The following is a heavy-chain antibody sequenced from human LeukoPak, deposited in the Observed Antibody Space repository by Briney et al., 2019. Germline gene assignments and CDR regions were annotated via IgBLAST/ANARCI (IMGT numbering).Heavy chain of an antibody. D-gene: IGHD4-17*01. J-gene: IGHJ6*03. CDR3: ARAYGDYSLAWYYYYMDV. V-gene: IGHV3-30*02. Sequence: PGGSLRLSCAASGFTFSSYGMHWVRQAPGKGLEWVAFIRYDGSNKYYADSVKGRFTISRDNSKNTLYLQMNSLRAEDTAVYYCARAYGDYSLAWYYYYMDVWGKGTTVTISS. CDR2: IRYDGSNK. CDR1: GFTFSSYG.